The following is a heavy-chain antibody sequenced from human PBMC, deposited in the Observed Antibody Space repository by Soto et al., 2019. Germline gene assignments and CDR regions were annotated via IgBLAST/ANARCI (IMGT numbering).Heavy chain of an antibody. V-gene: IGHV3-23*01. J-gene: IGHJ4*02. D-gene: IGHD3-10*01. Sequence: PGGSLRLSCAASGFTFSNYAMSWVRQAPGKGLYWVSAIIGSGTTTYYADSVKGRFTISRDNSKNTVYLQMNSLRAEDTAIYYCAKGVIWFGELSSRGQGTMVTVSS. CDR1: GFTFSNYA. CDR3: AKGVIWFGELSS. CDR2: IIGSGTTT.